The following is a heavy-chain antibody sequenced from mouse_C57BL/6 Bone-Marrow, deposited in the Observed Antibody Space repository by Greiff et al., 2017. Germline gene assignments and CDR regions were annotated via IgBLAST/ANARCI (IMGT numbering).Heavy chain of an antibody. CDR2: IDPSDSYT. CDR3: ARGLIYYYGSSPFAY. D-gene: IGHD1-1*01. Sequence: QVQLQQPGAELVRPGTSVKLSCKASGYTFTSYWMHWVKQRPGQGLEWIGVIDPSDSYTNYIQKFKGKATLTVDTSSSTAYMQLSSLTSEDSAVYYCARGLIYYYGSSPFAYWGQGTLVTVSA. J-gene: IGHJ3*01. V-gene: IGHV1-59*01. CDR1: GYTFTSYW.